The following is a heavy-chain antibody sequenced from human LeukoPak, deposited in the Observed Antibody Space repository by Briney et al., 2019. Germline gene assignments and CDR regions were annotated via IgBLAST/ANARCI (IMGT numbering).Heavy chain of an antibody. CDR1: GYTFTSYD. Sequence: ASVKVSCKASGYTFTSYDINWVRQATGQGLEWMGWMNPNSGNTGYAQKFQGRVTMTRNTSISAAYMELSSLRSEDTAVCYCARGLDDILTDDYWGQGTLVTVSS. J-gene: IGHJ4*02. CDR2: MNPNSGNT. V-gene: IGHV1-8*01. CDR3: ARGLDDILTDDY. D-gene: IGHD3-9*01.